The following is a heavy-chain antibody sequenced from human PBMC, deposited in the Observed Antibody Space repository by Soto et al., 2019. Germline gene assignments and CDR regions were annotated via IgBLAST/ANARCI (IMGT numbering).Heavy chain of an antibody. D-gene: IGHD7-27*01. J-gene: IGHJ3*02. V-gene: IGHV3-7*03. CDR1: GFTFSSYW. Sequence: EGSLRLSCAASGFTFSSYWMSWVRQAPGKGLEWVANIKQDGSEKYYVDSVKGRFTISRDNAKNSLYLQMNSLRAEDTAVYYCARAKLGGDDDAFDIWGQGTMVTVSS. CDR2: IKQDGSEK. CDR3: ARAKLGGDDDAFDI.